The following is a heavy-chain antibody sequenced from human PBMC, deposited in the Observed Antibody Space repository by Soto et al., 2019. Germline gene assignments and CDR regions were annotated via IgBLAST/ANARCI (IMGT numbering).Heavy chain of an antibody. Sequence: PXETLSLTCAVSPDSITSSGYYWGWIRQTPGKGLEWIGSIYYNGTTYYNPSLKSRVFISVGTSKDQFSLRLKSVTVADTATFYCVRHEVAVSGAYNMDVWGRGTTVTVYS. CDR3: VRHEVAVSGAYNMDV. V-gene: IGHV4-39*01. J-gene: IGHJ6*02. CDR2: IYYNGTT. D-gene: IGHD3-22*01. CDR1: PDSITSSGYY.